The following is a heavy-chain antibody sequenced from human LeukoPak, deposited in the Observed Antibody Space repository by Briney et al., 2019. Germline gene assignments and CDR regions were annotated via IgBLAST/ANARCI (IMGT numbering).Heavy chain of an antibody. CDR1: GFALYKYN. D-gene: IGHD5-24*01. CDR2: ITAFNGNT. CDR3: AGNTYGYKFSMDV. Sequence: ASVKVSCKASGFALYKYNIVWVRQAPGQGLEWVGWITAFNGNTNYGQKVQGRITMTTDTSTSTSYMELRNLRSDDTAVYYCAGNTYGYKFSMDVWGKGTTVIISS. J-gene: IGHJ6*03. V-gene: IGHV1-18*04.